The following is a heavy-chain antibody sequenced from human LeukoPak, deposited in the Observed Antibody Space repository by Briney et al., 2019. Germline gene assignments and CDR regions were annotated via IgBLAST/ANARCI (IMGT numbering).Heavy chain of an antibody. CDR3: ARLLDPLGFCAGGSCYLDN. J-gene: IGHJ4*02. CDR2: IYYSGST. D-gene: IGHD3-10*01. CDR1: GGSISSYY. Sequence: SETLSLTCTVSGGSISSYYWSWIRQPPGKGLEWIGYIYYSGSTYYNPSLKSRVTMSVDTSKNQFSLKLTSVIAADTAVYFCARLLDPLGFCAGGSCYLDNWGRGTLVTVSS. V-gene: IGHV4-59*08.